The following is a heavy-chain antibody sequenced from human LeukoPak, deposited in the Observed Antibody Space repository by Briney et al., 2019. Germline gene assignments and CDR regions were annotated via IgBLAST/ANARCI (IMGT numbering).Heavy chain of an antibody. CDR1: GYTFTGYY. D-gene: IGHD7-27*01. Sequence: ASVKVSCKGSGYTFTGYYMHWLRQAPGQALEWMGWINPSSGCTKYAQKFQGRVTMTRDTFISTAYMELSRLRSDDTAVYYCARESHRTGDREFDYWGQGTLVTVSS. V-gene: IGHV1-2*02. CDR3: ARESHRTGDREFDY. J-gene: IGHJ4*02. CDR2: INPSSGCT.